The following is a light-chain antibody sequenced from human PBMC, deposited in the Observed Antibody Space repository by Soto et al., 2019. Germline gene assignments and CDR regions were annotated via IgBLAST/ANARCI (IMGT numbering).Light chain of an antibody. CDR3: DGTQYRVSSGYS. CDR1: ESISINY. CDR2: GGS. Sequence: EIVLTQSPGPLPLSPGERATLSCRASESISINYIAWYQQKPGQAPRLLIYGGSNMASGIPYRFSGSGSGTDFTRTISRLEPVEFAVYFCDGTQYRVSSGYSSGQGTQLDI. J-gene: IGKJ2*01. V-gene: IGKV3-20*01.